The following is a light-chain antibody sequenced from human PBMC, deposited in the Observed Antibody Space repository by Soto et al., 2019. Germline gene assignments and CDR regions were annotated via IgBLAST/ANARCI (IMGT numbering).Light chain of an antibody. V-gene: IGKV3-15*01. Sequence: EIVMTQSLATLSVSPGERATLSCRASQSVSSNLAWYQQKPGQAPRLLIYGASTRATGIPARVSGSGSGTEFTFTISSLQSEDFAVYYCQQYNSWPLTFGGGTKVEIK. CDR2: GAS. CDR3: QQYNSWPLT. J-gene: IGKJ4*01. CDR1: QSVSSN.